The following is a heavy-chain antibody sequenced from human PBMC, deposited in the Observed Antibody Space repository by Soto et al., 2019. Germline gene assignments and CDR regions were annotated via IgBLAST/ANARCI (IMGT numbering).Heavy chain of an antibody. V-gene: IGHV1-69*01. Sequence: QVQLVQSGAEVKKPGSSVKVSCKALGGTFAGYSITWCHQPPGQGLEWMGEIIPIFGTANYAQKFQGRVTITADESTSTAYMELSSLRSEDTAVYYCARDGGRHSGGIDYWGQGTLVTVSS. CDR2: IIPIFGTA. CDR1: GGTFAGYS. D-gene: IGHD1-26*01. J-gene: IGHJ4*02. CDR3: ARDGGRHSGGIDY.